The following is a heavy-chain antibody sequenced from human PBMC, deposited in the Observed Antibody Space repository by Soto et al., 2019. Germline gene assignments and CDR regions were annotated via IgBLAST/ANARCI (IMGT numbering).Heavy chain of an antibody. CDR1: GYGFASYC. CDR3: ARLVAVAAMSGMDV. V-gene: IGHV5-51*01. Sequence: PGESLKISCKGSGYGFASYCIGWVRQMPGKGLEWMGIIYPGDSDTRYSPSFQGQVTISADKSISTAYLQWSSLKASDTAMYYCARLVAVAAMSGMDVWGQETTLTISS. D-gene: IGHD6-19*01. CDR2: IYPGDSDT. J-gene: IGHJ6*01.